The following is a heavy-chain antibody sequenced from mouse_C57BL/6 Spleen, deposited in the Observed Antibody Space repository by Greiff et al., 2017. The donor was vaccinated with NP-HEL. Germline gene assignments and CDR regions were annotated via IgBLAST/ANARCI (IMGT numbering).Heavy chain of an antibody. Sequence: QVQLQQSGAELARPGASVTMSCTASGYTFTSYTMHWLKQRPGQGLLWIGYINPSSGYTKYNQKFKDQATLTADKSSSTTYMQLSSLTSEDSAGYYCAREDGNYKFAYWGQGTLVTVSA. CDR2: INPSSGYT. D-gene: IGHD2-1*01. J-gene: IGHJ3*01. CDR3: AREDGNYKFAY. CDR1: GYTFTSYT. V-gene: IGHV1-4*01.